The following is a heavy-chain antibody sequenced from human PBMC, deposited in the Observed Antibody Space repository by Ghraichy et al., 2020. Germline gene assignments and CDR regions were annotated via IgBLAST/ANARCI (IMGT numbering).Heavy chain of an antibody. CDR3: AKDHHDIDYGDSTWIDY. D-gene: IGHD4-17*01. Sequence: GGSLRLSCAASGFTFSSYAMSWVRQAPGKGLEWVSAISGSGGSTYYADSVKGRFTISRDNSKNTLYLQMNSLRAEDTAVYYCAKDHHDIDYGDSTWIDYWGQGTLVTVSS. CDR1: GFTFSSYA. V-gene: IGHV3-23*01. CDR2: ISGSGGST. J-gene: IGHJ4*02.